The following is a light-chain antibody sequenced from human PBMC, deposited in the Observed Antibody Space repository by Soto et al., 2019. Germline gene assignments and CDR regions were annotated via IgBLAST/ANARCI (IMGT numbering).Light chain of an antibody. Sequence: QSALTQPASVSGSPGQSITISCTGTSSDVGGYNYVSWYQQHPGKAPKLMIYDVSNRPSGVSNRFSGSKSGNTASLTISGLQAEDEADYYCSSYTSSLWVFGTGTKLTVL. J-gene: IGLJ1*01. CDR1: SSDVGGYNY. V-gene: IGLV2-14*01. CDR3: SSYTSSLWV. CDR2: DVS.